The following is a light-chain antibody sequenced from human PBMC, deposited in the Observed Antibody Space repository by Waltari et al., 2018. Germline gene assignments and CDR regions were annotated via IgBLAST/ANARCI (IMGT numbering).Light chain of an antibody. CDR1: SSDIGAYNY. CDR3: SSYTNTFVV. V-gene: IGLV2-14*01. J-gene: IGLJ2*01. Sequence: QSALTQPASVSGPPGQSITISCTGSSSDIGAYNYVAWYQHFPDEAPKLLIYEVRNRPSGVSSRFSGSKSGNTASLTISGIQAEDEAHYYCSSYTNTFVVFGGGTKLTVL. CDR2: EVR.